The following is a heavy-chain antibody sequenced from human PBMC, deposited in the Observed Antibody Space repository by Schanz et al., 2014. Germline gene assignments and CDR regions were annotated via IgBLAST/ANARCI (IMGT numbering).Heavy chain of an antibody. CDR1: GFTFSSHW. CDR2: INSVGSNT. V-gene: IGHV3-74*01. J-gene: IGHJ4*02. D-gene: IGHD3-3*01. Sequence: EEQLVESGGGLVQPGGSLRLSCAASGFTFSSHWMHWVRQDPGKGLVWVARINSVGSNTDYADSVTGRLTISRDDAKKSMYLQMNNLRAEDTAVYYCVRDSFFAFDYWGQGTLVTVSS. CDR3: VRDSFFAFDY.